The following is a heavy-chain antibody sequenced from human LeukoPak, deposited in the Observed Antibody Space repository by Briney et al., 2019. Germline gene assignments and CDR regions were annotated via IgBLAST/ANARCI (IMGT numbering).Heavy chain of an antibody. CDR3: ARDPRVNYYDSGVFDY. Sequence: PGGPLRLSCTVSGFTVSSNSMSWVRQAPGKGLEWVSFIYSDNTHYSDSVKGRFTISRDNSKNTLYLQMNSLRAEDTAVYYCARDPRVNYYDSGVFDYWGQGTLVTVSS. CDR1: GFTVSSNS. V-gene: IGHV3-53*01. J-gene: IGHJ4*02. CDR2: IYSDNT. D-gene: IGHD3-22*01.